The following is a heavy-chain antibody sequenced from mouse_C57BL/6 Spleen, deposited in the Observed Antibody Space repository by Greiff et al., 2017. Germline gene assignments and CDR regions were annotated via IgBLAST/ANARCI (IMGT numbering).Heavy chain of an antibody. J-gene: IGHJ4*01. V-gene: IGHV1-52*01. CDR3: ARWGVYAMDY. Sequence: QVQLQQPGAELVRPGSSVKLSCKASGYTFTSYWMHWVKQRPIQGLEWIGNIDPSDSETHYNQKFKDKATLTVDKSSSTAYMQLSSLTSEDSAVYYCARWGVYAMDYWGQGTSVTVSS. CDR1: GYTFTSYW. CDR2: IDPSDSET.